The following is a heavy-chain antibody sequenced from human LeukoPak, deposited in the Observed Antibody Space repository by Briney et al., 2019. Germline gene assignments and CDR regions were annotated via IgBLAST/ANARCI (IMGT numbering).Heavy chain of an antibody. CDR2: ISYDGSNK. CDR1: GFTFSSYG. J-gene: IGHJ4*02. CDR3: ARAIARIWFGEHY. D-gene: IGHD3-10*01. V-gene: IGHV3-30*03. Sequence: PGGSLRLSCAASGFTFSSYGMHWVRQAPGKGLEWVAVISYDGSNKYYADSVKGRFTISRGNPKNTLYLQMNSLRAEDTAVYYCARAIARIWFGEHYWGQGTLVTVSS.